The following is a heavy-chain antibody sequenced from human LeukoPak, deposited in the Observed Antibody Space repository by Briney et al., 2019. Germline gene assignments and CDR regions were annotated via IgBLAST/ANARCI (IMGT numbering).Heavy chain of an antibody. CDR1: GYTFTSYG. D-gene: IGHD2-15*01. V-gene: IGHV1-18*01. CDR3: ARDLIGLGYYFDY. J-gene: IGHJ4*02. CDR2: ISAYNGHS. Sequence: GASVTDSCKASGYTFTSYGISWVRQAPGQGLTWIGCISAYNGHSNYPQKLQGRVTMTTDTSTSTAYMELRSLRSDDTAVYYCARDLIGLGYYFDYWGQGTLVTVSS.